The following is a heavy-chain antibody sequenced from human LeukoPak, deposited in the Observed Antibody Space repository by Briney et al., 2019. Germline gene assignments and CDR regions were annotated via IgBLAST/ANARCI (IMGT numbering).Heavy chain of an antibody. D-gene: IGHD6-13*01. CDR1: GYTFTGYY. J-gene: IGHJ5*02. CDR3: ASLYSSSWYGGNWFDP. Sequence: ASVKVSCKASGYTFTGYYMHWVRQAPGQGLEWMGWINPNSGGTNYAQKFQGRVTMTRDTSISTAYMELSGLRSDDTAVYYCASLYSSSWYGGNWFDPWGQGTLVTVSS. CDR2: INPNSGGT. V-gene: IGHV1-2*02.